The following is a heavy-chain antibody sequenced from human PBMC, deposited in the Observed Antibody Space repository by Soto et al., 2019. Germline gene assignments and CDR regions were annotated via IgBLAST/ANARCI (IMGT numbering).Heavy chain of an antibody. J-gene: IGHJ4*02. Sequence: QLQLQESGPGLVKPSETLSLACTVSGGSISSNSYYWDWIRQPPGKVLEWIGSMYYSGATYHNLYLQSRVNISVDTSTTHFSLHLSSVTAADTAVYYCARHAAYDSVWGKSDGSDYWGQGTLVTVSS. V-gene: IGHV4-39*01. CDR2: MYYSGAT. CDR1: GGSISSNSYY. CDR3: ARHAAYDSVWGKSDGSDY. D-gene: IGHD3-16*01.